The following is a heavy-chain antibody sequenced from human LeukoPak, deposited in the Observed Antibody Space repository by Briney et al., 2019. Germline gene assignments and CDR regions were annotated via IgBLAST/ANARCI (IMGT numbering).Heavy chain of an antibody. D-gene: IGHD2-8*01. CDR1: GFTFSSYA. CDR2: ISDSGDYT. Sequence: GGSLRLSCAGSGFTFSSYAMSWVRQAPGKGLEWVAAISDSGDYTYYADSVKGRFTISRDNSKNTLYLHVNSRRAEDTAAYYCAKDTSIGKYCTSGVCSPFDYWGQGTLVTVSS. V-gene: IGHV3-23*01. J-gene: IGHJ4*02. CDR3: AKDTSIGKYCTSGVCSPFDY.